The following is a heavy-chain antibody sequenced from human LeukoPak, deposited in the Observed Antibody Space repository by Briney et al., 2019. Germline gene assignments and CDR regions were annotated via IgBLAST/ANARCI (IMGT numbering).Heavy chain of an antibody. CDR3: AAGGYYSFLVS. Sequence: ASVKVSCKASGYTFTTYAISWVRQAPGQGLEWMGWISTYNGNTNYAQKFQGRVTMTRDTSIRTVYMELSRLRSDDTAIYYCAAGGYYSFLVSWGQGTLVTVSS. D-gene: IGHD3-10*01. CDR2: ISTYNGNT. V-gene: IGHV1-18*01. J-gene: IGHJ5*02. CDR1: GYTFTTYA.